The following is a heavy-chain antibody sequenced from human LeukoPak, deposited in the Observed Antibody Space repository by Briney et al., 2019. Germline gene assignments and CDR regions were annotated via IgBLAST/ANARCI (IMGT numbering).Heavy chain of an antibody. V-gene: IGHV3-7*01. Sequence: GGSLRLSCAASGFTFSDFWMGGVRQAPGKGLEWVANINQDGSENYYVDSVKGRFTISRDNAKNSLYLQMNSLRAEDTAVYYCTKGRSNHYWGQGTLVTVST. D-gene: IGHD4-11*01. CDR1: GFTFSDFW. CDR2: INQDGSEN. J-gene: IGHJ4*02. CDR3: TKGRSNHY.